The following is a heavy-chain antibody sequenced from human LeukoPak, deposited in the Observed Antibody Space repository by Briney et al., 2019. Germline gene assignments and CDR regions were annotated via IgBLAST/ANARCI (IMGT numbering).Heavy chain of an antibody. J-gene: IGHJ5*02. CDR1: GGSISSSSYY. V-gene: IGHV4-39*07. CDR2: IYYSGST. Sequence: SETLSLTCTVSGGSISSSSYYWGWIRQPPGKGLEWIGSIYYSGSTYYNPSLKSRVTISVDTSKNQFSLKLSSVTAADTAVYYCARVIPDSSGYYHNWFDPWGQGTLVTVSS. D-gene: IGHD3-22*01. CDR3: ARVIPDSSGYYHNWFDP.